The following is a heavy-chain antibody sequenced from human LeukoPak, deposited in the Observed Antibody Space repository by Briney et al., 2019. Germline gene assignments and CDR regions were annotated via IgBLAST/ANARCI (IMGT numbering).Heavy chain of an antibody. CDR3: ARGSNYYDSSGYYPRKFFDY. Sequence: SGTLSLTCAVSGGSISSSNWWSWVRQPPGKGLEWIGEIYHSGSTNYNPSLKSRVTISVDKSKNQFSLKLSSVTAADAAVFYCARGSNYYDSSGYYPRKFFDYWGQGTLVTVSS. J-gene: IGHJ4*02. V-gene: IGHV4-4*02. CDR1: GGSISSSNW. D-gene: IGHD3-22*01. CDR2: IYHSGST.